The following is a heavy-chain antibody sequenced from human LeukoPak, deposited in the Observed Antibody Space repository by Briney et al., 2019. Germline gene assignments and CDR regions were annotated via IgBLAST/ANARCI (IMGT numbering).Heavy chain of an antibody. CDR3: ATSTAAAGTD. CDR2: IKQDGSDK. V-gene: IGHV3-7*03. J-gene: IGHJ4*02. CDR1: GFTFSNLW. D-gene: IGHD6-13*01. Sequence: GSLRLSCAASGFTFSNLWMSWVRPARGKGLKWVANIKQDGSDKYYVVSVKGRFSISRDNAKNSLYLQMNSLRAEDTAIYYCATSTAAAGTDWGQGTLVTVSS.